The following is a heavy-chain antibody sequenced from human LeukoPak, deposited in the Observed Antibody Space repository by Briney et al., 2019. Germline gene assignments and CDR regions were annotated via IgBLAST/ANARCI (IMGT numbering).Heavy chain of an antibody. V-gene: IGHV3-33*01. CDR2: IWYDGSNK. D-gene: IGHD6-13*01. CDR1: GFTFSSYG. Sequence: AGGSLRLSCAASGFTFSSYGMHWVRQAPGKGLEWVAVIWYDGSNKYYADSVKGRFTISRDNSENTLYLQMNSLRAEDTAVYYCAREGSIAAAGTYYYYGMDVWGKGTTVTVSS. CDR3: AREGSIAAAGTYYYYGMDV. J-gene: IGHJ6*04.